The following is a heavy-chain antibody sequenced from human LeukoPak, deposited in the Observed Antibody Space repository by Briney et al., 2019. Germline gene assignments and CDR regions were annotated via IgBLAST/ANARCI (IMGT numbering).Heavy chain of an antibody. CDR1: GYSFTSYW. D-gene: IGHD3-9*01. CDR3: ARISRRDWVYYYYMDV. V-gene: IGHV5-51*01. CDR2: IYPGDSDT. J-gene: IGHJ6*03. Sequence: GESLKISCKGSGYSFTSYWIGWVRQMPGKGLEWMGIIYPGDSDTRYSPSFQGQVTISADKSISTAYLQWSSLKASDTAMYYCARISRRDWVYYYYMDVWGKGTTVTVSS.